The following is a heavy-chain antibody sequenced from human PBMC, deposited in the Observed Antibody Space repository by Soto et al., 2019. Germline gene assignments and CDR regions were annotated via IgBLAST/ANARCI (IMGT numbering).Heavy chain of an antibody. CDR3: AKEYGSTWIDH. V-gene: IGHV3-30*18. CDR1: GFPSSPYF. CDR2: MSYDGTKR. D-gene: IGHD6-13*01. J-gene: IGHJ4*02. Sequence: PGLCMRRSCAACGFPSSPYFRPWVRQAPGKGLEWVAAMSYDGTKRYYVDSVNGRFTISRDNSRNTLFLQVNSLRDEDTAVYYCAKEYGSTWIDHWGQGTLVTVSS.